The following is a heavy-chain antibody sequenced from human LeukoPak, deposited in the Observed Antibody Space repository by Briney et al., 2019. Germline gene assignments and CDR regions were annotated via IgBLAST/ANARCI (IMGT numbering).Heavy chain of an antibody. CDR1: GGSFTASY. CDR2: IHHAGDT. Sequence: SETLSLTCGVDGGSFTASYWSWIRQSPGKGLEWIGEIHHAGDTTYNPSLESRVTISVDTSKNEFSLNLNPVTAADTAVYYCARAGWIITSGIDYWGQGALVTVSS. J-gene: IGHJ4*02. V-gene: IGHV4-34*01. CDR3: ARAGWIITSGIDY. D-gene: IGHD1-20*01.